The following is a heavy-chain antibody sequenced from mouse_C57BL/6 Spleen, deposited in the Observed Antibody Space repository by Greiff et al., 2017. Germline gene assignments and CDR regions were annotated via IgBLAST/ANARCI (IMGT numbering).Heavy chain of an antibody. CDR1: GYTFTSYW. J-gene: IGHJ2*01. CDR2: IDPSDSYT. V-gene: IGHV1-69*01. Sequence: VQLQQPGAELVMPGASVKLSCKASGYTFTSYWMHWVKQRPGQGLEWIGEIDPSDSYTNYNQKFKGKSTLTVDKSSSTAYMQLSSLTSEDSAVYYCARFYYDGDYWGQGTTLTVSS. D-gene: IGHD1-1*01. CDR3: ARFYYDGDY.